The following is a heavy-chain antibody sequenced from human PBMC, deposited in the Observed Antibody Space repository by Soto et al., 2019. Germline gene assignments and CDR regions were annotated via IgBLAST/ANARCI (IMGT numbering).Heavy chain of an antibody. CDR2: ISSSSSYI. J-gene: IGHJ5*02. CDR3: ARGAISGGTVRGPAFVWFDP. CDR1: GFTFSSYS. V-gene: IGHV3-21*01. Sequence: PGGSLRLSCAASGFTFSSYSMNWVRQAPGKGLGRVSSISSSSSYIYYADSVKGRFTISRDNAKNSLYLQMNSLRAEDTAVYYCARGAISGGTVRGPAFVWFDPWGQGTLVTVS. D-gene: IGHD2-15*01.